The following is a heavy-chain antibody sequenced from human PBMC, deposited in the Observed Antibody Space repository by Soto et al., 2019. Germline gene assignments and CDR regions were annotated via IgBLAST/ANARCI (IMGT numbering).Heavy chain of an antibody. Sequence: QVQLVESGGGVVQPGRSLRLSCAASGFTFSSYGMHWVRQAPGKGLEWVAVIWYDGSNKYYADSVKGRFTISRDNSKNPLYLQMNSLRAEDTAVYYCAREGLEAVALDMDVWGQGTTVTVSS. CDR3: AREGLEAVALDMDV. J-gene: IGHJ6*02. CDR2: IWYDGSNK. CDR1: GFTFSSYG. D-gene: IGHD6-19*01. V-gene: IGHV3-33*01.